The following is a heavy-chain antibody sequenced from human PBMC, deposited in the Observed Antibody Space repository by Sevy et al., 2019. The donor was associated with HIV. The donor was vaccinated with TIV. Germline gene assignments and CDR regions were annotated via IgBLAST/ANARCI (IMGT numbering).Heavy chain of an antibody. CDR1: GFTFSDYA. CDR3: ARRDVNHQYLMDY. V-gene: IGHV3-30*03. D-gene: IGHD2-8*01. Sequence: GGSLRLSCAASGFTFSDYAMHWVRQAPGKGLEWLSYISYDERDIYYLDPVRGRFSVSRDISKGTLFLQMNDLRPEDTAVYYCARRDVNHQYLMDYWGQGILVTVSS. CDR2: ISYDERDI. J-gene: IGHJ4*02.